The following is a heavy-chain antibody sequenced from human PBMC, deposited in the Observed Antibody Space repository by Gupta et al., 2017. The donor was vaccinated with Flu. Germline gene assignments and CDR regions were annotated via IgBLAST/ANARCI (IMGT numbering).Heavy chain of an antibody. D-gene: IGHD5-18*01. CDR3: ARQVNFNLGYDQFDH. V-gene: IGHV4-39*01. CDR2: VYQSENPRVVT. CDR1: GASVLADGYY. Sequence: QLQLQASGPGVVKSSGTLSLTCAVSGASVLADGYYWGFIRQATGKALEWIGSVYQSENPRVVTYSNPSLKSRRSMSIDRSKNEYSLTLSSVTAADTSVYFCARQVNFNLGYDQFDHWGHGTLVTVSS. J-gene: IGHJ4*01.